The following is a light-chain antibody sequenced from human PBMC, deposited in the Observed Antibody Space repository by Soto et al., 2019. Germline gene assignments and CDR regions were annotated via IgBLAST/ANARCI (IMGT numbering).Light chain of an antibody. J-gene: IGLJ1*01. CDR2: DVS. CDR3: SSYTSSSTLV. Sequence: QSALTQPASVSGSPGQSSTISCTGTSSDVCGYNYVSWYQQHPGKAPKLMIYDVSNRPSGVSNRFSGSKSGNTASLTISGLQAEDEADYYCSSYTSSSTLVFGPGTKVTVL. CDR1: SSDVCGYNY. V-gene: IGLV2-14*01.